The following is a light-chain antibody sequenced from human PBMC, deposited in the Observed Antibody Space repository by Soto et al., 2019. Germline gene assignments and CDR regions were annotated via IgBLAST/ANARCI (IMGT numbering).Light chain of an antibody. CDR2: GKS. J-gene: IGKJ4*01. V-gene: IGKV1-9*01. CDR3: QKVKSYPLT. Sequence: DIHLTQSPSFLSASVGDRVTITCRASQDISNYLAWYQQKPGKAPKFLIYGKSTWQSGVPSRLSGSGSGTELNLTISRPQPEDFATYYCQKVKSYPLTCGGGTKVDI. CDR1: QDISNY.